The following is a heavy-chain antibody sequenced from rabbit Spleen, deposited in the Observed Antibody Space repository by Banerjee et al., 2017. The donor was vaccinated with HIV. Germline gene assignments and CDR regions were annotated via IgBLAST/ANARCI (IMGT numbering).Heavy chain of an antibody. D-gene: IGHD8-1*01. CDR1: RFDFSDYG. J-gene: IGHJ3*01. V-gene: IGHV1S47*01. CDR2: IDPVFGIT. Sequence: VESGGGLVQPGGSLKLSCKASRFDFSDYGVSWVRQAPGKGLEWIGYIDPVFGITYYANWVNGRFSISRENAQNTVFLQMTSLTAADTATYFCARDGTGGSYFALWGQGTLVTVS. CDR3: ARDGTGGSYFAL.